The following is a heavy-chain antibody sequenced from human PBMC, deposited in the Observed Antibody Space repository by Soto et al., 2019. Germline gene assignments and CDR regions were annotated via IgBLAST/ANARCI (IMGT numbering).Heavy chain of an antibody. D-gene: IGHD3-9*01. CDR2: IFSNDEK. CDR1: GFSLSNARMG. V-gene: IGHV2-26*01. CDR3: AGYLTGASTFDY. J-gene: IGHJ4*02. Sequence: QVTLKESGPVLVKPTETLTLTCTVSGFSLSNARMGVSWIRQPPGKALEWLAHIFSNDEKSYSTSLKSRLTISKDTSKSQLFLTITTMDPVDTATYCCAGYLTGASTFDYWGQGTLVTVSA.